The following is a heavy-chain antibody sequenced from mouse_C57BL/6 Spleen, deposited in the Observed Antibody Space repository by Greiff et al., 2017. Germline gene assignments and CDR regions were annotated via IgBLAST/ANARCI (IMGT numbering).Heavy chain of an antibody. CDR1: GYSITSGYY. Sequence: VQLQQSGPGLVKPSQSLSLTCSVTGYSITSGYYWNWIRQFPGNKLEWMGYISYDGSNNYNPSLKNRISITRDTSKNQFFLNLNSVTTEDTATYYCARVCGSSYFDYWGQGTTLTASS. J-gene: IGHJ2*01. CDR3: ARVCGSSYFDY. D-gene: IGHD1-1*01. CDR2: ISYDGSN. V-gene: IGHV3-6*01.